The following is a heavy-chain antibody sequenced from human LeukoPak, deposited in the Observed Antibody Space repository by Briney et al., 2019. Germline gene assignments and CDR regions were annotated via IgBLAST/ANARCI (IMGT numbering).Heavy chain of an antibody. D-gene: IGHD1-26*01. Sequence: SETLSLTCTVSGGSISSYYWSWIRQPPGKGLEWIGYIYYSGSTNYNPSLKSRVTISADTSKNQFSLKLSSVTAADTAVYYCAKNRGSYPLDDWGQGTPVTVSS. CDR2: IYYSGST. CDR3: AKNRGSYPLDD. J-gene: IGHJ4*02. V-gene: IGHV4-59*08. CDR1: GGSISSYY.